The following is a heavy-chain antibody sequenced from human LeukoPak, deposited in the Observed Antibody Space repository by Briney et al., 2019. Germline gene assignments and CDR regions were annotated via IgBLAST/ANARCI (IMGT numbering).Heavy chain of an antibody. Sequence: SETLSLTCAVSGYSISSGYYWGWIRQPPGKGLEWIGSIYHSGSTYYNPSLKSRVTISVDTSKNKFSLKLSSVTAADTAVYYCARRGIYCSSTSCFYYYYYMDVWGKGTTVTVSS. J-gene: IGHJ6*03. D-gene: IGHD2-2*01. V-gene: IGHV4-38-2*01. CDR2: IYHSGST. CDR1: GYSISSGYY. CDR3: ARRGIYCSSTSCFYYYYYMDV.